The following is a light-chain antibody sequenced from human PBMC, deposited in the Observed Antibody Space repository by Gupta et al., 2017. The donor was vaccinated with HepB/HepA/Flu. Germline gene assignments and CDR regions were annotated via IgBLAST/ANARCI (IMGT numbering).Light chain of an antibody. V-gene: IGKV4-1*01. Sequence: DIVMTQSPDSLAVSLGERATINCKSSQSVLYSSNNKNYLDWYQQKPGQPPKLLIHWASSRESGVPDRFSGSGSGTDFTLTISSLQAEDVAVYYCQQYYSTKTFGQGTKVEIK. CDR3: QQYYSTKT. CDR2: WAS. CDR1: QSVLYSSNNKNY. J-gene: IGKJ1*01.